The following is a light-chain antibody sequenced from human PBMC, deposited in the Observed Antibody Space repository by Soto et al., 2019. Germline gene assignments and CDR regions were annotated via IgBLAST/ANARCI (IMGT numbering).Light chain of an antibody. V-gene: IGKV3-15*01. J-gene: IGKJ4*01. CDR3: QQYNTWPPHT. CDR1: QSVSSN. CDR2: GAS. Sequence: EILMTQSPATLSVSPGERATLSCRASQSVSSNLAWYQQKPGQTPRLLIYGASTRATGIPARFSGSGSGTEFTLTISRLQSEDFAVYYCQQYNTWPPHTFGGGNKVAIK.